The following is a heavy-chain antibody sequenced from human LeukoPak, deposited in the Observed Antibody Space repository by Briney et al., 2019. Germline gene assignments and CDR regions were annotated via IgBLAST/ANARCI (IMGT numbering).Heavy chain of an antibody. Sequence: GGSLRLSCVASGFTFGKYWMSWVRQAPGKGLEWVANIKLDGSEKNYVDSVKGRFTISRDNTKNSLYLQMNSLRVEDTAVFYCARRYFDYWGQGTLVTVSS. CDR3: ARRYFDY. CDR2: IKLDGSEK. CDR1: GFTFGKYW. V-gene: IGHV3-7*03. J-gene: IGHJ4*02.